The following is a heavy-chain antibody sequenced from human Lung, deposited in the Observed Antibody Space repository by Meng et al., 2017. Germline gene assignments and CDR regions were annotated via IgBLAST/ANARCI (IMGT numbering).Heavy chain of an antibody. CDR3: AKEAAMAS. CDR1: GFTFTAFS. V-gene: IGHV3-23*01. J-gene: IGHJ5*02. Sequence: VGLMESGGGLGQPGGSLRLSCAASGFTFTAFSMTWVRQAPGKGLEWVSTISSTGDSTFYPDSVKGRFIVSRDNSKNTLYLQMNSLRAEDTAIYYCAKEAAMASWGQGTLVTVSS. CDR2: ISSTGDST. D-gene: IGHD5-18*01.